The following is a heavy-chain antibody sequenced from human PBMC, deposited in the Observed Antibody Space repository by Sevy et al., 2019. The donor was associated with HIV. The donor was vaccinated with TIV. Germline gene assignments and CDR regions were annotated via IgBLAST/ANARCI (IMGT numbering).Heavy chain of an antibody. CDR3: ASPTPIWFGELLWLNYYYYGMDV. J-gene: IGHJ6*02. CDR1: GGSISSGGYY. Sequence: SETLSLTCTVSGGSISSGGYYWSWIRQHPGKGLEWIGYIYYSGSTYYNPSLKSRVTISVDTSKNQFSLKLSSVTAADTAVYYCASPTPIWFGELLWLNYYYYGMDVWGQGTTVTVS. V-gene: IGHV4-31*03. D-gene: IGHD3-10*01. CDR2: IYYSGST.